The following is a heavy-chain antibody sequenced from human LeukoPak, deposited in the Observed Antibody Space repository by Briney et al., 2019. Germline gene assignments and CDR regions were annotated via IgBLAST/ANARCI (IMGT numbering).Heavy chain of an antibody. D-gene: IGHD3-3*01. V-gene: IGHV3-48*01. CDR2: ISSSSSTI. J-gene: IGHJ4*02. CDR1: GFTFSSYS. CDR3: AKGDRLTYYDFWSGLPGFDY. Sequence: GGSLRLSCAASGFTFSSYSMNWVRQAPGKGLEWVSYISSSSSTIYYADSVKGRFTISRDNAKNSLYLQMNSLRAEDTAVYYCAKGDRLTYYDFWSGLPGFDYWGQGTLVTVSS.